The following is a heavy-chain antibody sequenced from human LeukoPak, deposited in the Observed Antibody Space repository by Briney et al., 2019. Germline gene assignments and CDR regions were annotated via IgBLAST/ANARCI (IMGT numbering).Heavy chain of an antibody. J-gene: IGHJ5*02. CDR3: ARVGWELLNLHFDP. CDR1: GFTFSTYA. Sequence: GGSLRLSCAASGFTFSTYAMNWVRQAPGKGLEWVSTISGIDTFYADSVKGRFTISRDNAQNSLYLQMSSLRVEDTAIYSCARVGWELLNLHFDPWGQGTLVTVSS. D-gene: IGHD1-26*01. CDR2: ISGIDT. V-gene: IGHV3-69-1*02.